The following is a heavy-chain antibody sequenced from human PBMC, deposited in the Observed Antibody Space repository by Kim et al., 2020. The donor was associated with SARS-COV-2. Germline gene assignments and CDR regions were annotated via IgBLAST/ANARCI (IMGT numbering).Heavy chain of an antibody. J-gene: IGHJ4*02. CDR3: ARGPTRNYFDS. V-gene: IGHV4-59*13. Sequence: SETLSLNCTVSSGSFSYYYWSWVRQPPGKALEWIGHIYYSGTTNYNPSLESRVTISLDTSKNHFSLKLTSVTAADAAAYYCARGPTRNYFDSWGQGSLVTVSS. CDR2: IYYSGTT. CDR1: SGSFSYYY.